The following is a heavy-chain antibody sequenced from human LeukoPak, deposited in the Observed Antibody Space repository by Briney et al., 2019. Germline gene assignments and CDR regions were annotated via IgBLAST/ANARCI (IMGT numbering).Heavy chain of an antibody. CDR3: ARGTNYYDSSGYYLYYFEY. J-gene: IGHJ4*02. D-gene: IGHD3-22*01. CDR2: INPNSGGT. V-gene: IGHV1-2*02. CDR1: GYTFTSYC. Sequence: ASVKVSCKASGYTFTSYCMHWVRQAPGQGLEWMGWINPNSGGTNYAQKFQGRVTMTRDTPISTVYMELSRVTSDDTAVYYCARGTNYYDSSGYYLYYFEYWGQGTLVTVSS.